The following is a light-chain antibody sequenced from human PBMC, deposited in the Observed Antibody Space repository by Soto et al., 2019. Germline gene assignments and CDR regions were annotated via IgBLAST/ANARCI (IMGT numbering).Light chain of an antibody. J-gene: IGKJ1*01. CDR2: GAS. CDR1: QSVMSNY. Sequence: EIVLTQSPGTQSLSPGERATLSCRASQSVMSNYVAWYHQKPGQAPRLLISGASTRAAGIPDRFSGSGSGTDFTLTISSLEPEDFAVYYCQQYYNWPPWTFG. CDR3: QQYYNWPPWT. V-gene: IGKV3-20*01.